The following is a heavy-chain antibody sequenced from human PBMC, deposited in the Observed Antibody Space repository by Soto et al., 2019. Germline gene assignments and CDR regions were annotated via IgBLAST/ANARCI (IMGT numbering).Heavy chain of an antibody. CDR3: ARDIVTGGWRYAFDI. D-gene: IGHD3-16*02. J-gene: IGHJ3*02. Sequence: QVQLVESGGGVVQPGRSLRLSCAASGFTFSSYGMHWVRQAPGKGLEWVAVIWYDGSNKYYADSVKGRFTISRDNSKNTQYRQMNSLRAEDTAVYYCARDIVTGGWRYAFDIWGQGTMVTVSS. V-gene: IGHV3-33*01. CDR1: GFTFSSYG. CDR2: IWYDGSNK.